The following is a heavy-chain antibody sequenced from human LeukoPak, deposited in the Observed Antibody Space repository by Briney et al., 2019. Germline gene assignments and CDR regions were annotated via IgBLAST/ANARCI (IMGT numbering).Heavy chain of an antibody. CDR2: ISSSSSYI. Sequence: GRSLRLSCAASGFTFSSYSMNWVRQAPGKGLEWVSSISSSSSYIYYADSVKGRFTISRDNAKNSLYLQMNSQRAEDTAVYYYAAWQPIDSDREHNSFDPWGQGTLVTVSS. CDR3: AAWQPIDSDREHNSFDP. D-gene: IGHD3-9*01. J-gene: IGHJ5*02. V-gene: IGHV3-21*01. CDR1: GFTFSSYS.